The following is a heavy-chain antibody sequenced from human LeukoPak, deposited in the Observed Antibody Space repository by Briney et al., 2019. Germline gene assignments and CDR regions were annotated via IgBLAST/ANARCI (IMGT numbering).Heavy chain of an antibody. V-gene: IGHV4-59*12. CDR2: IYYSGST. CDR1: GGSISSYY. CDR3: AGTEEGPFDY. Sequence: SETLSLTCTVSGGSISSYYWSWIRQPPGKGLEWIGYIYYSGSTNYNPSLKSRVTISVDTSKNQFSLKLSSVTAADTAVYYCAGTEEGPFDYWGQGTLVTVSS. D-gene: IGHD1-1*01. J-gene: IGHJ4*02.